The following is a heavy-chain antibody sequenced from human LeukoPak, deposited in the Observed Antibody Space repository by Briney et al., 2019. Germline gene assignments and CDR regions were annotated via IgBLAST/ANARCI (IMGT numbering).Heavy chain of an antibody. CDR1: GFTFSNYG. CDR3: ARAGYCSSTSCYGRVPYYMDV. V-gene: IGHV3-53*01. Sequence: GGSLRLSCAASGFTFSNYGMHWVRQAPGKGLEWVSVIYSGGSTYYADSVKGRFTISRDNSKNTLYLQMNSLRAEDTAVYYCARAGYCSSTSCYGRVPYYMDVWGKGTTVTVSS. D-gene: IGHD2-2*01. J-gene: IGHJ6*03. CDR2: IYSGGST.